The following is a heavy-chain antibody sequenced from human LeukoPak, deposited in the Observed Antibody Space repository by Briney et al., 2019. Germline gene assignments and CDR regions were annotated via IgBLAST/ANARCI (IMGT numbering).Heavy chain of an antibody. D-gene: IGHD4-23*01. CDR2: ITSRSSYK. Sequence: PGGSLRLSCAASGFTFRSYSMNWVRQAPGKGLEWVSSITSRSSYKYCADSVKGRFTISRDDAKNSLYLQMNSLRVEDTAVYYCARDNPDYGNNWWFDPWGQGTLVTVSS. J-gene: IGHJ5*02. V-gene: IGHV3-21*01. CDR3: ARDNPDYGNNWWFDP. CDR1: GFTFRSYS.